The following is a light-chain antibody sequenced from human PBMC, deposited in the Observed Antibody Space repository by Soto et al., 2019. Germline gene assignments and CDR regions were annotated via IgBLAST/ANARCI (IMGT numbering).Light chain of an antibody. CDR1: QSISSY. Sequence: DIPMTQSPSSLSASVGDRVTITCRASQSISSYLNWYQQKPGKAPKLLIYAASSLQSGVPSRFSGSGSGTDFTLTISSLQPEECATYYCQQSYSTPLFTFGPGTKVDIK. CDR2: AAS. CDR3: QQSYSTPLFT. V-gene: IGKV1-39*01. J-gene: IGKJ3*01.